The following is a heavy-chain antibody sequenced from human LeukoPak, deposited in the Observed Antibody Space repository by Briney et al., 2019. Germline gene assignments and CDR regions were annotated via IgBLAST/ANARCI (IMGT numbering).Heavy chain of an antibody. J-gene: IGHJ4*02. V-gene: IGHV3-53*01. D-gene: IGHD4/OR15-4a*01. CDR2: IYSGGST. CDR1: GFIVSSNY. CDR3: ARTSADYGEVLFDH. Sequence: PGGSLRLSCAASGFIVSSNYMSWVRQAPGKGLEWVSVIYSGGSTYYADSVKGRFTISRDNSKNTLYLQMNSLGAEDTAVYYCARTSADYGEVLFDHWGQGTLVTVSS.